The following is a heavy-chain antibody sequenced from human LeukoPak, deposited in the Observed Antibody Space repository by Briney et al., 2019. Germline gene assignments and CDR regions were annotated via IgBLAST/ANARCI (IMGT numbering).Heavy chain of an antibody. Sequence: KVGESLKISCKGSGYRFTSFWIGWVRQMPGKGLEWMGIIYPGDSDTRYSPSFQGQVTISADKSISTAYPQWSSLKASDTAMYYCARGANYYDSGHIDYWGQGTLVTVSS. D-gene: IGHD3-22*01. CDR2: IYPGDSDT. J-gene: IGHJ4*02. CDR1: GYRFTSFW. V-gene: IGHV5-51*01. CDR3: ARGANYYDSGHIDY.